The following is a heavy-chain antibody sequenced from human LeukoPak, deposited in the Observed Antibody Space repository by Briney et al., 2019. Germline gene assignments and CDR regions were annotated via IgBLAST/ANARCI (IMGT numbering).Heavy chain of an antibody. D-gene: IGHD3-22*01. CDR3: ARDPAYYYDSSGYYSSFDY. Sequence: GRSLRLSCAASGFTFSSYAMHWVRQAPGKGLEWVAVISYDGSNKYYADSVKGRFTISRDNSKNTLYLQMNSLRAEDTAVYYCARDPAYYYDSSGYYSSFDYWGQGTLVTVSS. V-gene: IGHV3-30-3*01. J-gene: IGHJ4*02. CDR2: ISYDGSNK. CDR1: GFTFSSYA.